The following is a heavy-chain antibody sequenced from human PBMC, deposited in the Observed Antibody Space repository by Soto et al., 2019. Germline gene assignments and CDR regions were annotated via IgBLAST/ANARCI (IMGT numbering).Heavy chain of an antibody. CDR3: ARDKITGLFDY. D-gene: IGHD2-8*02. CDR2: IYYSGRT. V-gene: IGHV4-39*02. Sequence: SETLSLTCTVYGASISSSSYYWGWIRQPPGKGLEWIGSIYYSGRTNYNPALKSRLTISVDTSKNQFSLKLTSVTAADTAVYYCARDKITGLFDYWGQGTLVTVSS. CDR1: GASISSSSYY. J-gene: IGHJ4*02.